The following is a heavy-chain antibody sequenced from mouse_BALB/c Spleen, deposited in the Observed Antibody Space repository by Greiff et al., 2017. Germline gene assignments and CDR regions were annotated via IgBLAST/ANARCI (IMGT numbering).Heavy chain of an antibody. D-gene: IGHD2-12*01. V-gene: IGHV5-6*01. CDR1: GFTFSSYG. Sequence: DVQLVESGGDLVKPGGSLKLSCAASGFTFSSYGMSWVRQTPDKRLEWVATISSGGSYTYYPDSVKGRFTISRDNAKNTLYLQMSSLKSEDTAMYYCARNYSEYFDYWGQGTTLTVSS. CDR2: ISSGGSYT. CDR3: ARNYSEYFDY. J-gene: IGHJ2*01.